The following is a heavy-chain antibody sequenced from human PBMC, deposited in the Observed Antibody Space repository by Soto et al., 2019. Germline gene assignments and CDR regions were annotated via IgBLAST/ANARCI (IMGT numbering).Heavy chain of an antibody. CDR3: ARDQGLVRSWNPSDAFDI. J-gene: IGHJ3*02. D-gene: IGHD6-19*01. CDR2: INPNSGGT. V-gene: IGHV1-2*04. CDR1: VYTFTGYY. Sequence: ASVKVSCKASVYTFTGYYMHWVRQAPGQGLEWMGWINPNSGGTNYAQKFQGWVTMTRDTSISTAYMELSRLRSDDTAVYYCARDQGLVRSWNPSDAFDIWGQGTMVTVSS.